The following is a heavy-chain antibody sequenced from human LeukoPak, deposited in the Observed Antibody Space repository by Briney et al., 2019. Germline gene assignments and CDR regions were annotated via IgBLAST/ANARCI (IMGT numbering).Heavy chain of an antibody. J-gene: IGHJ6*02. V-gene: IGHV3-23*01. CDR1: GCTFSTYS. Sequence: GASLRLSCAASGCTFSTYSRTWVRQAPGRGLEWVSTICATVGKTHYADSVTGRFTISRDNSKTTMYLQMDSLRAEDTAVYYCARVRYGELDVWGQGTTVTVSS. CDR3: ARVRYGELDV. CDR2: ICATVGKT. D-gene: IGHD4-17*01.